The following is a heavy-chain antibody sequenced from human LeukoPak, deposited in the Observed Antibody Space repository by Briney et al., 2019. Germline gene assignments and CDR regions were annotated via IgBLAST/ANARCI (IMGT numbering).Heavy chain of an antibody. D-gene: IGHD3-3*01. CDR3: AKDYTIFGVVSDY. CDR2: ISGSGGST. Sequence: GGSLRLSCAASGFTFSNYAMSWVRQAPGKGLEWVSAISGSGGSTYYADSAKGRFTISRDNSRSTLYLQMNSLRAEDTAVYYCAKDYTIFGVVSDYWGQGTLVTVSS. V-gene: IGHV3-23*01. J-gene: IGHJ4*02. CDR1: GFTFSNYA.